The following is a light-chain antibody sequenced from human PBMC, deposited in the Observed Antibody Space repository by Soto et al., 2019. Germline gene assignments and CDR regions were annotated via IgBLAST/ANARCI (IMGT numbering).Light chain of an antibody. CDR3: QQSGSSFYT. V-gene: IGKV3-20*01. J-gene: IGKJ2*01. CDR1: QSVSSAY. Sequence: EIVLTQSPGTLSLSPGERATLSCRASQSVSSAYLAWYQQIPGQAPRLLIYGASSRATGIPDRFSGSGSGTDFTLTISGLGPEALAVYYCQQSGSSFYTFGQGTKLEIK. CDR2: GAS.